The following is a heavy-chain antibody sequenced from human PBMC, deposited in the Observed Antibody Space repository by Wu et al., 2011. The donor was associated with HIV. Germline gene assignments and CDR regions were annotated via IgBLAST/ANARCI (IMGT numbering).Heavy chain of an antibody. CDR1: GGTFSSYA. J-gene: IGHJ2*01. D-gene: IGHD1-26*01. Sequence: QVQLVQSGAEVKKPGSSMKVSCTASGGTFSSYAISWVRQAPGQGLEWMGGIIPIFGTANYAQKFQGRVTITADKSTSTAYMELSSLRSEDTAVYYCARDRGEWELSWYFDLWGRGTLVTVSS. CDR3: ARDRGEWELSWYFDL. V-gene: IGHV1-69*14. CDR2: IIPIFGTA.